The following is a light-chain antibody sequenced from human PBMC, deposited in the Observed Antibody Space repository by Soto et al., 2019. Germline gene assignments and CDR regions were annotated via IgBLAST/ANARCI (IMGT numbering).Light chain of an antibody. CDR1: QSVAANY. CDR2: GAS. V-gene: IGKV3-20*01. CDR3: PQYGTAPLT. J-gene: IGKJ3*01. Sequence: LTQSPGNLSLSTGERATLSCRASQSVAANYLAWYQQKRGQAPRLLIYGASSRATGIPDRFSGSGSGTDFTLTISRLEPEDFSVYYCPQYGTAPLTFGPGTKVDI.